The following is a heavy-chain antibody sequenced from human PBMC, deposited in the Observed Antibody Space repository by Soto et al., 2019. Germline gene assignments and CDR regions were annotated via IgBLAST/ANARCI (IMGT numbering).Heavy chain of an antibody. CDR1: GGSLSGYY. Sequence: QVQLQQWGAGLLKPSETLSLNCAVNGGSLSGYYWSWIRQPPGKGLEWIGEIKDGGRTNYSPSLKRPATISSDTSNNQFSLRLHSVTAADAGVYYCARGQEGVVATHWDQGTLVTVSS. V-gene: IGHV4-34*01. CDR2: IKDGGRT. D-gene: IGHD5-12*01. CDR3: ARGQEGVVATH. J-gene: IGHJ4*02.